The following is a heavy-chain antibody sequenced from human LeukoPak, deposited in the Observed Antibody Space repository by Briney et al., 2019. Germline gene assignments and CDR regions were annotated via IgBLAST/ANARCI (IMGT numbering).Heavy chain of an antibody. CDR2: INPNSGGT. Sequence: ASVKVSCKASGYTFTGYYMHWVRQAPGQGLEWMGWINPNSGGTNYAQKFQGWVTMTRDTSISTAYMELSRLRSDDTAVYYCARAPGGGYPPYYFDYWGQGTLVTVSS. J-gene: IGHJ4*02. CDR3: ARAPGGGYPPYYFDY. CDR1: GYTFTGYY. V-gene: IGHV1-2*04. D-gene: IGHD3-16*02.